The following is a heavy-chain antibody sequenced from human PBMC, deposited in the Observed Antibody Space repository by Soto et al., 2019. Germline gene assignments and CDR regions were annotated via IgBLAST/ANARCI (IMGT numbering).Heavy chain of an antibody. CDR3: TRGYSGVSIYAFYI. D-gene: IGHD1-26*01. V-gene: IGHV3-72*01. J-gene: IGHJ3*02. CDR2: IGKKANNYAT. CDR1: GSILSDHY. Sequence: EVQLVESGGGLVQPGGSLRLSCAVSGSILSDHYMDWVRQAPGKGLEWVGRIGKKANNYATEYAASVKGRFTISRDDSKNSLYMQLNSLKAEDTAVYSCTRGYSGVSIYAFYIWGPVTMVTVSS.